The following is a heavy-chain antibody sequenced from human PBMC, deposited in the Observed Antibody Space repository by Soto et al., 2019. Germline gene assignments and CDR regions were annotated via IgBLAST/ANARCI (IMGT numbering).Heavy chain of an antibody. CDR2: ISGSSDTI. CDR3: ARDHGGSTWFVGIYYYFGVDV. Sequence: GGSLRLSCAASGFTLSSYNMNWDRQAPGKGLEWVSYISGSSDTIYYADSVKGRFTISRDNAKNSLYLQMDSLRDEDTAVYYCARDHGGSTWFVGIYYYFGVDVWGQGTTVTVSS. V-gene: IGHV3-48*02. J-gene: IGHJ6*02. D-gene: IGHD6-13*01. CDR1: GFTLSSYN.